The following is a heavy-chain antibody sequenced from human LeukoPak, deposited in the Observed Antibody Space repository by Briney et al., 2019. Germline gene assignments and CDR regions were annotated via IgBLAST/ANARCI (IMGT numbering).Heavy chain of an antibody. J-gene: IGHJ5*02. CDR3: AKGQDWFDP. CDR2: ISYDGSNR. Sequence: GRSLRLSCAASGFTISSYGMHWVRQAPGKGLEWVAVISYDGSNRYYADSVKGRFTISRDNSKNTLYLQMNSLRAEDTAVYYCAKGQDWFDPWGQGTLVTVSS. V-gene: IGHV3-30*18. CDR1: GFTISSYG.